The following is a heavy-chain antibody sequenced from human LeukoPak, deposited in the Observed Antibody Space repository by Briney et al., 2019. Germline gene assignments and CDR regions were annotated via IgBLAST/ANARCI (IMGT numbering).Heavy chain of an antibody. J-gene: IGHJ4*02. Sequence: PSETLSLTCAVSGGSISSSNWWSWVRQPPGKGLEWIGEIYHSGSTNYNPSLKSRVTISVDTSKNQFSLKLSSVTAADTAVYYCARAYSNYAFDYWGQGTLVTVSS. CDR3: ARAYSNYAFDY. CDR1: GGSISSSNW. CDR2: IYHSGST. V-gene: IGHV4-4*02. D-gene: IGHD4-11*01.